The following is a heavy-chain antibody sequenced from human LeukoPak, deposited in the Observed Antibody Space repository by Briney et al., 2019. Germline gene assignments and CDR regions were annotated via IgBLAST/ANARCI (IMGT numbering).Heavy chain of an antibody. Sequence: SETLSLTCTISGDSISDYYWNWIRQAPGKGLEWIGYYYSGSTSYNPSLEGRVTISFDTSKKQLSLKLRSMTAADTAVYYCARDWELGYWGRGTLVTVSS. D-gene: IGHD1-7*01. V-gene: IGHV4-59*01. CDR1: GDSISDYY. J-gene: IGHJ4*02. CDR2: YYSGST. CDR3: ARDWELGY.